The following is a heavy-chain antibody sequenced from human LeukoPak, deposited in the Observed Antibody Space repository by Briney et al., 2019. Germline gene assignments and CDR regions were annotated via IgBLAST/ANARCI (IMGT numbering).Heavy chain of an antibody. CDR2: IWYDGSDK. Sequence: PGGSLRLSCAASGFTFSNYGMHWVRQAPGKGLEWVAVIWYDGSDKYHADSVKGRFTISRDNSKNTLYLQMNSLRVEDTAVYYCARPVVLGAYLRGAYYFDSWGQGTLDSVSS. CDR3: ARPVVLGAYLRGAYYFDS. D-gene: IGHD3-16*01. J-gene: IGHJ4*02. V-gene: IGHV3-33*01. CDR1: GFTFSNYG.